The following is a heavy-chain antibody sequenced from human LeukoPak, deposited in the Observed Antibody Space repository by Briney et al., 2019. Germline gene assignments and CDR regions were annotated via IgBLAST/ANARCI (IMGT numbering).Heavy chain of an antibody. CDR1: GSSISSGGYY. D-gene: IGHD1-26*01. Sequence: PSETLSLTCTVSGSSISSGGYYWSWIRQHPGKGLEWIGYIYYSGSTYYNPSLKSRVTISVDTSKNQFSLKLSSVTAADTAVYYCATSQTRVGAADSWGQGTLVTVSS. J-gene: IGHJ4*02. CDR3: ATSQTRVGAADS. CDR2: IYYSGST. V-gene: IGHV4-31*03.